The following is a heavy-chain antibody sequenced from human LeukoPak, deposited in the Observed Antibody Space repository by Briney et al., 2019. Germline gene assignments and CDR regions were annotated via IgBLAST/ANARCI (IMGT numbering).Heavy chain of an antibody. CDR2: ISYSGST. Sequence: PSETLSLTCTVSGGSMNNRDYYWTWIRQPPGKGLEWIGYISYSGSTYYSPSLKSRVTMSADTSKNQFSLNLRSVTAADTAVYYCARDNKGSEDYWGQGTLVTVSS. V-gene: IGHV4-30-4*08. CDR1: GGSMNNRDYY. CDR3: ARDNKGSEDY. D-gene: IGHD1-14*01. J-gene: IGHJ4*02.